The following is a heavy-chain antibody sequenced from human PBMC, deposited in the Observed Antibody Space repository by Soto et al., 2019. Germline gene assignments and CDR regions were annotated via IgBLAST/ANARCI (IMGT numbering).Heavy chain of an antibody. CDR1: GCRLSTSVIL. J-gene: IGHJ6*02. CDR2: IDWDDDK. Sequence: GCRLSTSVILVRCSRQPPGKALEWLALIDWDDDKYYSTSMKTRLTISKDTSKNQVVLTMTDMDPVDTATYYCARSYSSPSAYQFYGRDACGQAIPVTVS. V-gene: IGHV2-70*01. D-gene: IGHD6-13*01. CDR3: ARSYSSPSAYQFYGRDA.